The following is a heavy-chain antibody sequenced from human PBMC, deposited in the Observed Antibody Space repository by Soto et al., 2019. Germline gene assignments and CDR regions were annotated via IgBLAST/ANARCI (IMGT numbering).Heavy chain of an antibody. CDR3: TRGGTRTTYWGLFDS. V-gene: IGHV3-74*01. CDR1: GFTFSDNW. J-gene: IGHJ4*02. Sequence: EVKVVESGGGLVQPGGSLRLSCAASGFTFSDNWMHWVRQPPGKGPVWVSRISGDASSTSYADSVKGRFTISRDSAKNTVYLQMDSPRVEDTAVYYCTRGGTRTTYWGLFDSWGQGTLVTVSS. CDR2: ISGDASST. D-gene: IGHD7-27*01.